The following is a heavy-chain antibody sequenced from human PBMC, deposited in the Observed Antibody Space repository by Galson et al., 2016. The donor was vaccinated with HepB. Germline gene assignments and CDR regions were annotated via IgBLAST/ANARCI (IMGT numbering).Heavy chain of an antibody. V-gene: IGHV3-33*01. Sequence: SLRLSCAASGFTFSNYGMHWVRQAPGKGLGWVAIIWYDGSKKYYADSVKGRFTISRDNYKNTLYLQMNTLRAEDTAVYYCARADIGTSGTFPKFDPWGRGTLVTVSS. CDR2: IWYDGSKK. CDR1: GFTFSNYG. CDR3: ARADIGTSGTFPKFDP. D-gene: IGHD6-13*01. J-gene: IGHJ2*01.